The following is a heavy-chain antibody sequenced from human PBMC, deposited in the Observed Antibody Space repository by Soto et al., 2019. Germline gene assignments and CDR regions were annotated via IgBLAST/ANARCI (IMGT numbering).Heavy chain of an antibody. CDR2: IGTAGDP. D-gene: IGHD6-13*01. J-gene: IGHJ6*02. V-gene: IGHV3-13*05. CDR1: GFTFSSYD. Sequence: EVQLVESGGGLVQPGGXLRLSCAASGFTFSSYDMHWVRQATGKGLEWVSAIGTAGDPYYPGSVKGRFTISRENAKNSLYLQMNSLRAGDTAVYYCARGGSYSSSWPEGGGGMDVWGQGTTVTVSS. CDR3: ARGGSYSSSWPEGGGGMDV.